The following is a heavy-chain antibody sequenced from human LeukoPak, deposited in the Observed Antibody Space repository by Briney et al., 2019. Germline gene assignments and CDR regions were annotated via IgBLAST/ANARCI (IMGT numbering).Heavy chain of an antibody. CDR1: GFSFGDAW. J-gene: IGHJ4*02. CDR3: TTYGSGRKFDY. Sequence: GGSLRLSCAASGFSFGDAWMSWVRQIPGKGLEWVGRIESKTDGGTTDYAAPVKGRFTISRDDSTNTLYLQMNSLKSEDTAVYYCTTYGSGRKFDYWGQGILVTVSS. CDR2: IESKTDGGTT. D-gene: IGHD3-10*01. V-gene: IGHV3-15*04.